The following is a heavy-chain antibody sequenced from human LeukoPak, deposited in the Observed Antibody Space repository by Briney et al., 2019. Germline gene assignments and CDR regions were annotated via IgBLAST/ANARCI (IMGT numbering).Heavy chain of an antibody. D-gene: IGHD5-24*01. V-gene: IGHV3-7*03. Sequence: GGSLRLSCAASGFTFSSYWMSWVRQAPGKGLEWVANITQDGSEKYYVDSVKGRFTISRDNAKNSLYLQMNSLRAEDTAVYYCARGAQRWLQLGYYFDYWGQGTLVTVSS. CDR1: GFTFSSYW. CDR2: ITQDGSEK. J-gene: IGHJ4*02. CDR3: ARGAQRWLQLGYYFDY.